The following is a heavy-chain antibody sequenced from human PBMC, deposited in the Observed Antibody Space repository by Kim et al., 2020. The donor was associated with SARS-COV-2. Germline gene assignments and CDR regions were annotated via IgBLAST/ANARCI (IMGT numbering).Heavy chain of an antibody. CDR2: IRSKAYGGTT. D-gene: IGHD3-10*01. CDR1: GFTFGDYA. V-gene: IGHV3-49*04. J-gene: IGHJ6*03. Sequence: GGSLRLSCTASGFTFGDYAMSWVRQAPGKGLEWVGFIRSKAYGGTTEYAASVKGRFTISRDDSKSIAYLQMKSLKTEDTAVYYCTRGLTLFGSGSYYSYYYYMDVWGRGTTVTVSS. CDR3: TRGLTLFGSGSYYSYYYYMDV.